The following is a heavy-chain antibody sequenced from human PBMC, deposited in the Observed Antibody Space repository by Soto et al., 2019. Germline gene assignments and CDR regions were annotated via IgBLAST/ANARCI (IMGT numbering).Heavy chain of an antibody. J-gene: IGHJ4*02. D-gene: IGHD6-13*01. CDR2: IYYSGST. CDR1: GGSISSSSYY. Sequence: SETLSLTCTVSGGSISSSSYYWGWIRQPPGKGLERIGSIYYSGSTYYNPSLKSRVTISVDTSKNQFSLKLSSVTAADTAVYYCASLPGYTFAHPARSQYFDYWGQGTLVTVSS. CDR3: ASLPGYTFAHPARSQYFDY. V-gene: IGHV4-39*01.